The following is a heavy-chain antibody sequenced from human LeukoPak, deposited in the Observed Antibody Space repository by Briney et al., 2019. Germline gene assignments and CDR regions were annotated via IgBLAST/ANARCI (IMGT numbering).Heavy chain of an antibody. D-gene: IGHD3-3*01. Sequence: PVASVKVSCKASGGTFSSYAISWVRQAPGQGLEWMGGIIPIFGTANYAQKFQGRVTITADESTSTAYMELSSLRSDDTAVYYCARDRAEWLHPGSAFPFDYWGQGTLVTVSS. CDR1: GGTFSSYA. CDR2: IIPIFGTA. J-gene: IGHJ4*02. CDR3: ARDRAEWLHPGSAFPFDY. V-gene: IGHV1-69*13.